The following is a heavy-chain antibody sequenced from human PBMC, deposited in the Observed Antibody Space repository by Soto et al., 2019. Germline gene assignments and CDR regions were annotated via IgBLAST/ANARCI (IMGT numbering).Heavy chain of an antibody. D-gene: IGHD3-22*01. J-gene: IGHJ4*02. CDR3: ARDGDYYDSSGPRVRFDY. Sequence: ASVKVSCKASGYTFTSYAMHWVRQAPGQRLEWMGWINAGNGNTKYSQKFQGRVTITRDTSASTAYMELSSLRSEDTAVYYCARDGDYYDSSGPRVRFDYWGQGTLVTVSS. V-gene: IGHV1-3*01. CDR2: INAGNGNT. CDR1: GYTFTSYA.